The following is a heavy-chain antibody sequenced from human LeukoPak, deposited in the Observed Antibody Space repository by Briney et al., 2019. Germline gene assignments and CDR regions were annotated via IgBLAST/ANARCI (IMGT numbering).Heavy chain of an antibody. V-gene: IGHV4-31*03. CDR3: ARALTWYYDRIDYFDY. D-gene: IGHD3-22*01. J-gene: IGHJ4*02. CDR1: GGSISSGGYY. Sequence: SETLSLTCTVSGGSISSGGYYWSWIRQHPGKGLEWIGYIYYSGSTYYNPSLKSRVTISADTSKNQFSLKLSSVTAADTAVYYCARALTWYYDRIDYFDYWGQGTLVTVSS. CDR2: IYYSGST.